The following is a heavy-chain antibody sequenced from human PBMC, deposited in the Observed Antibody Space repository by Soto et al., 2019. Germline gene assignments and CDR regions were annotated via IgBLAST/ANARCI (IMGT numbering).Heavy chain of an antibody. J-gene: IGHJ6*02. CDR3: ARLGIASRDYYYYDGMDV. CDR1: GYSFTSYW. Sequence: GESLKISCKGSGYSFTSYWISWVRQMPVKGQEWMGRIDPSDSYTNYSPSFQGHVTISADKSISTAYLQWSSLKASDTAMYYCARLGIASRDYYYYDGMDVWGQGTTVTVSS. V-gene: IGHV5-10-1*01. D-gene: IGHD6-6*01. CDR2: IDPSDSYT.